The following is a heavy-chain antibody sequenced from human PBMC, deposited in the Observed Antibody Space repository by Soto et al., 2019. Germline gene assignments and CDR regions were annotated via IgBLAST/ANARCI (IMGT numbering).Heavy chain of an antibody. CDR2: VYSSGTT. J-gene: IGHJ4*02. Sequence: PSETLSLTCSVSGGSINSYWWSWIRQPAGKGLERIGRVYSSGTTDYNPSLNSRATLSVETSKNQFSLKLIFVTVADTAVYYCARDIGSYAYGEVYWGQGIQVTVSS. V-gene: IGHV4-4*07. CDR3: ARDIGSYAYGEVY. D-gene: IGHD3-10*01. CDR1: GGSINSYW.